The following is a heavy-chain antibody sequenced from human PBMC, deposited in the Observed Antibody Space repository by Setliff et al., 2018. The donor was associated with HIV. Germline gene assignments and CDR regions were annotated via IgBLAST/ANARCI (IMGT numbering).Heavy chain of an antibody. J-gene: IGHJ3*02. CDR3: ARVGGEMATIAGAFDI. CDR1: GGSFSDYY. D-gene: IGHD5-12*01. Sequence: SETLSLTCAVYGGSFSDYYWTWIRQSPGKGLEWIGEINHRGSTNYNPSLKSRVTVSVDTSKNQFSLKLGSVTAADTAVYYCARVGGEMATIAGAFDIWGQGTMVTVSS. V-gene: IGHV4-34*01. CDR2: INHRGST.